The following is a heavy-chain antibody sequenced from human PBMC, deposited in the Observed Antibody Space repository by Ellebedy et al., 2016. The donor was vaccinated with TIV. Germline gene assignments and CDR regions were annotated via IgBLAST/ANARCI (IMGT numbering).Heavy chain of an antibody. CDR2: INDVNNRV. CDR3: VRNDYESHTNDY. D-gene: IGHD3-16*01. CDR1: GYNFRIYS. J-gene: IGHJ4*02. Sequence: AASVKVSCKASGYNFRIYSIHWVRQAPGQRLEWMGWINDVNNRVKYSQKFQDRITITADTSASTVYMELNSLTSEDTAIYFCVRNDYESHTNDYWGQGTLVTVTS. V-gene: IGHV1-3*01.